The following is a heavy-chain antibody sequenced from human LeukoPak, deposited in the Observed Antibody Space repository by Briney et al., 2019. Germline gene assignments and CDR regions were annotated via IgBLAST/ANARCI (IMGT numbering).Heavy chain of an antibody. D-gene: IGHD3-16*02. CDR3: ARHASLGELSSPFDY. V-gene: IGHV5-51*01. CDR2: IYPGDFDT. Sequence: GESLKISCKGSGYSFTSYWIGWVRQMPGKGLEWMGIIYPGDFDTRYSTSFQGQVPLSADKSTNTAYLQWTSLKASDTAMYYCARHASLGELSSPFDYWGQGPLVTVSS. CDR1: GYSFTSYW. J-gene: IGHJ4*02.